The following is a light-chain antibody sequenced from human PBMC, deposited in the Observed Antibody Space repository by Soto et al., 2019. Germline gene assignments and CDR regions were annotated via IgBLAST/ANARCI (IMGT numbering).Light chain of an antibody. V-gene: IGLV2-14*01. CDR1: SNNIGGYNY. CDR2: EVN. J-gene: IGLJ2*01. Sequence: QSALTQPASVSGSPGQSITISCTGSSNNIGGYNYVSWYQQHPGKAPKLLIYEVNFRASGVSHRFSGSKSGDTASLTISGLQAEDEADYYCSSYISIATLFGGGTKVTVL. CDR3: SSYISIATL.